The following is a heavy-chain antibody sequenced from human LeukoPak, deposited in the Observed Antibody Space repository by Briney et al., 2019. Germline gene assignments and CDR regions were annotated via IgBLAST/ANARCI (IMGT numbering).Heavy chain of an antibody. V-gene: IGHV3-7*03. D-gene: IGHD2-15*01. CDR3: ARAGGGGSYYYDY. CDR1: GFTFSNYW. J-gene: IGHJ4*02. CDR2: ISQDGSGR. Sequence: PGGSLRLSCGASGFTFSNYWMSWVRQAPGKGLEWVINISQDGSGRNYADSVEGRFTISRDNAKNSLYLQMNSLRAEDTAVYYCARAGGGGSYYYDYWGQGTLVTVSS.